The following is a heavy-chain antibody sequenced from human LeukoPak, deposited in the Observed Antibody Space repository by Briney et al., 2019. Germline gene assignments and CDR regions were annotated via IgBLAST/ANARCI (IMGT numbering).Heavy chain of an antibody. J-gene: IGHJ4*02. Sequence: PSETLSLTCGVSGGSISNTNWWTWFRQPPGKGLEWIGEVNLLGSTNYNPSLKSRVAISVDKSENHISLKLTSVTAADTAVYYCAREGGPYRPLDYSGQGTLVTVAS. CDR3: AREGGPYRPLDY. V-gene: IGHV4-4*02. CDR2: VNLLGST. CDR1: GGSISNTNW.